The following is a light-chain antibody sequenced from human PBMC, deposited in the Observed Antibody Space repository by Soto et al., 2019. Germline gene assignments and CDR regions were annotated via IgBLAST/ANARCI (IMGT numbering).Light chain of an antibody. V-gene: IGLV2-8*01. J-gene: IGLJ1*01. CDR3: KSYAGSNTYV. Sequence: QSVLTQPPSASGSPGQSVTISCTGTTSDVGGYNYVSWYQQYPGKAPKLIMYDVSKRPSGVPDRFTGSKSGNTASLTVSGLQAEDEADYFCKSYAGSNTYVFGSGTKVTVL. CDR2: DVS. CDR1: TSDVGGYNY.